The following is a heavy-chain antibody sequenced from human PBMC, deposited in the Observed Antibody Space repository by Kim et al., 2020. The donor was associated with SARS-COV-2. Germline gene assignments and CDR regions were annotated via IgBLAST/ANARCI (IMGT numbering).Heavy chain of an antibody. D-gene: IGHD3-22*01. J-gene: IGHJ4*02. Sequence: SETLSLTCTVSGGSISSSSYYWGWIRQPPGKGLEWIGSIYYSGSTYYNPSLKSRVTISVDTSKNQFSLKLSSVTAADTAVYYCARQLGMIVVAYFDYWGQGTLVTVSS. CDR3: ARQLGMIVVAYFDY. V-gene: IGHV4-39*01. CDR2: IYYSGST. CDR1: GGSISSSSYY.